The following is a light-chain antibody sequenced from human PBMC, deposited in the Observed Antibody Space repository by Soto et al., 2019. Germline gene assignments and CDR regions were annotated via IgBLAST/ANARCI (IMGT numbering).Light chain of an antibody. V-gene: IGKV1-39*01. CDR2: AAS. Sequence: DVQMTQSPSSLSASVGDKVNITCRASQAIHRYLNWYQQKPGKAPMFLIYAASTLQSGVPPRFSGSGSGTDITLTISSLQPEDFATYYCQQSFSTPLSFGGGTMVDIK. CDR1: QAIHRY. J-gene: IGKJ4*01. CDR3: QQSFSTPLS.